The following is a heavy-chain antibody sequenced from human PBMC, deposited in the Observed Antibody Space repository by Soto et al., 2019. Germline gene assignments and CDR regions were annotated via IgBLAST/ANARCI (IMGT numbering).Heavy chain of an antibody. J-gene: IGHJ6*02. V-gene: IGHV1-18*01. CDR3: ARSWCQLLCHYGMDV. CDR1: GYTFTSYG. D-gene: IGHD2-2*01. Sequence: ASVKVSCKASGYTFTSYGISWVRQAPGQGLEWMGWISAYNGNTNYAQKLQGRVTMTTDTSTSTAYMELRSLRSDDTAVYYCARSWCQLLCHYGMDVWGQGTTVTVSS. CDR2: ISAYNGNT.